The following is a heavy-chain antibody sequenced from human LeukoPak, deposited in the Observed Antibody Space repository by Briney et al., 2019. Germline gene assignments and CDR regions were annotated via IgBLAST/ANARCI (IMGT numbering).Heavy chain of an antibody. CDR2: IKQDESIK. J-gene: IGHJ4*02. CDR3: ARLWGAAAMGPFDY. CDR1: GFTFSAYW. V-gene: IGHV3-7*05. D-gene: IGHD5-18*01. Sequence: GGSLTLSCEASGFTFSAYWMTWVRQAPGKGLEWVANIKQDESIKYYVDSVKGRFTISRDNAKNSLYLQMNSLRAEDTAVYYCARLWGAAAMGPFDYWGQGTLVTVSS.